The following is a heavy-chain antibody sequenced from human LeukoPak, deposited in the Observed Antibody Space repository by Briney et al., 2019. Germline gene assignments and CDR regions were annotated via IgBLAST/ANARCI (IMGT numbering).Heavy chain of an antibody. J-gene: IGHJ4*02. CDR1: GFTFSDYF. CDR3: AKDWYYYDSSGYYYPDY. CDR2: IGPSSDNI. Sequence: GGSLRLSCAASGFTFSDYFMSWVRQAPEKGLEWVSYIGPSSDNINYADSVKGRFTVSRDNAKNSLYLQMNSLRAEDTAVYYCAKDWYYYDSSGYYYPDYWGQGTLVTVSS. D-gene: IGHD3-22*01. V-gene: IGHV3-11*06.